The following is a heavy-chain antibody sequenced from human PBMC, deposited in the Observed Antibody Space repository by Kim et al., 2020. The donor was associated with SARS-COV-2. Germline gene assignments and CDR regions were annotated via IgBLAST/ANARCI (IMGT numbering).Heavy chain of an antibody. Sequence: GGSLRLSCAASGFTFSSYSMNWVRQAPGKGLEWVSYISSSSSTIYYADSVKGRFTISRDNAKNSLYLQMNSLRDEDTAVYYCARATYYYDSSGYYSGYWGQGTLVTVSS. CDR1: GFTFSSYS. CDR2: ISSSSSTI. D-gene: IGHD3-22*01. V-gene: IGHV3-48*02. CDR3: ARATYYYDSSGYYSGY. J-gene: IGHJ4*02.